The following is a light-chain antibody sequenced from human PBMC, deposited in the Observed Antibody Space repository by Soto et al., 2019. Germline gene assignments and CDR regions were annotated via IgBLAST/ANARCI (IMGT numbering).Light chain of an antibody. CDR2: GAS. CDR3: QQYETSPPSYT. J-gene: IGKJ2*01. Sequence: EIVLTQSPGTLSLSPGERATLSCRASRSLTSSYLAWYQQKPGQAPRLLIYGASSRTTGIPDRFSGRGSGTAFTLTISTLEPEDFAVYYCQQYETSPPSYTFGQGTKLEIK. CDR1: RSLTSSY. V-gene: IGKV3-20*01.